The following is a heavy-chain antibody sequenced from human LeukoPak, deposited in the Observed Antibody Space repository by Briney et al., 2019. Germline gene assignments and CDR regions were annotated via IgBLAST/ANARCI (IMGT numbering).Heavy chain of an antibody. J-gene: IGHJ4*02. CDR1: GFTFSDYY. D-gene: IGHD2-21*02. CDR3: AKDIVGGGDDY. CDR2: IQEDGKKE. V-gene: IGHV3-7*01. Sequence: PGGSLRLSCAASGFTFSDYYMSWIRQAPGKGLEWAANIQEDGKKENYVDSVRGRFSISRDNAKNSIYLQMNSLRVEDTAVYYCAKDIVGGGDDYWGQGTLVIVSS.